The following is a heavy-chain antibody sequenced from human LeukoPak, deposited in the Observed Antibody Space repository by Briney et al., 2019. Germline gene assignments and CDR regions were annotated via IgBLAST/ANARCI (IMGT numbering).Heavy chain of an antibody. CDR2: ISSSSATI. Sequence: GGSLRLSCAASGFTFSIYSMNWVRQAPGKGLEWVSYISSSSATIHYADSVKGRFTISRDNAKSSLYLQMNSLRAEDTAVYYCARGHGGNSGSSWGQGTLVIVSS. CDR3: ARGHGGNSGSS. J-gene: IGHJ4*02. V-gene: IGHV3-48*01. CDR1: GFTFSIYS. D-gene: IGHD4-23*01.